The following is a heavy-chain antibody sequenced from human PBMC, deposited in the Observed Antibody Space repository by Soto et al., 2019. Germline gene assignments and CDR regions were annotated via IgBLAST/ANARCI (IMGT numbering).Heavy chain of an antibody. CDR1: GGSFSGYS. J-gene: IGHJ2*01. Sequence: PSETLSLTCAVYGGSFSGYSWTWIRQPPGTGLEWIGEINHSGSTNYNPSLKSRVTISVDTSKNQFSLNLNSMTAADTSVYYCVRHAACSSIRCFSGYFDLWGRGTLVTVSS. V-gene: IGHV4-34*01. CDR3: VRHAACSSIRCFSGYFDL. D-gene: IGHD2-15*01. CDR2: INHSGST.